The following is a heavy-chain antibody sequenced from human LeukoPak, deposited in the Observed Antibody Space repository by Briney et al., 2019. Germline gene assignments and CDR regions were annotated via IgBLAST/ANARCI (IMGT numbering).Heavy chain of an antibody. CDR1: GFTFISYW. J-gene: IGHJ4*02. CDR3: AREIYCGGDCYYYFDY. V-gene: IGHV3-7*01. D-gene: IGHD2-21*02. Sequence: PGGSLRLSCVASGFTFISYWMSWVRQAPGKGLEWVANIKQDGSEKYYVDSVKGRFTISRDNAKNSLYLQMNSLRAEDTAVYYCAREIYCGGDCYYYFDYWGQGTLVTVSS. CDR2: IKQDGSEK.